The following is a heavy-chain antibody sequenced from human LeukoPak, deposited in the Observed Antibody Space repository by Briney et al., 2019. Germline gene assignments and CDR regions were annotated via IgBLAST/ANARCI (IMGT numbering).Heavy chain of an antibody. CDR2: ISSSSADI. Sequence: PGGSLRLSCAGSGFTFSDYSMNWVRQAPGKGLEWVSSISSSSADINYADSVKGRFTISGDNAKISLFLQMNSLRAEDTAIYYCARETGYSGYGDYYYNAMDVWGQGTTVTVSS. D-gene: IGHD5-12*01. CDR3: ARETGYSGYGDYYYNAMDV. CDR1: GFTFSDYS. V-gene: IGHV3-21*01. J-gene: IGHJ6*02.